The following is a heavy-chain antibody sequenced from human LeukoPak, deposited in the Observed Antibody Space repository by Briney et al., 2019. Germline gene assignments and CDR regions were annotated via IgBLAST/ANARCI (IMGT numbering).Heavy chain of an antibody. CDR1: GFTFSDYW. CDR2: IRPDGSGT. CDR3: ARVIAAAVNWFDP. Sequence: GGSLRLSCAASGFTFSDYWMHWVRQAPGKGLMWVSRIRPDGSGTNYADSVKGRFTISRDNAKNPLYLQMNSLRAEDTAVYYCARVIAAAVNWFDPWGQGTLVTVSS. V-gene: IGHV3-74*01. D-gene: IGHD6-13*01. J-gene: IGHJ5*02.